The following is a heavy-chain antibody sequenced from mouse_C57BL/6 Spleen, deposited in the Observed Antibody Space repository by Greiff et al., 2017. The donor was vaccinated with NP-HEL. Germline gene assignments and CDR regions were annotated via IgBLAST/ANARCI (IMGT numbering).Heavy chain of an antibody. D-gene: IGHD2-1*01. V-gene: IGHV3-6*01. J-gene: IGHJ2*01. Sequence: VQLKESGPGLVKPSQSLSLTCSVTGYSITSGYYWNWIRQFPGNKLEWMGYISYDGSNNYNPSLKNRISITRDTSKNQFFLKLNSVTTEDTATYYCARNYYGKGFDYWGQGTTLTVSS. CDR2: ISYDGSN. CDR1: GYSITSGYY. CDR3: ARNYYGKGFDY.